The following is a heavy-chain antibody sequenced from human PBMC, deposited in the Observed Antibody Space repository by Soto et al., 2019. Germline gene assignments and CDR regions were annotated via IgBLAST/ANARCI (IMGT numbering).Heavy chain of an antibody. J-gene: IGHJ5*02. CDR1: GGSISSGGYY. CDR3: ARCSLVVVPAPGFDP. D-gene: IGHD2-2*01. V-gene: IGHV4-31*03. CDR2: IYYSGTT. Sequence: SETLSLTCTVSGGSISSGGYYWSWIRQHPGKGLEWIGYIYYSGTTYYNPSLKSRVTISVDTSKNQLSLKLSSVSAADTALYYCARCSLVVVPAPGFDP.